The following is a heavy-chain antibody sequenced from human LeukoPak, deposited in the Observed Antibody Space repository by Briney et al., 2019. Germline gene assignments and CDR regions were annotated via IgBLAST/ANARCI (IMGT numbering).Heavy chain of an antibody. J-gene: IGHJ4*02. Sequence: SETLSLTCTVSGGSISSYYWSWIRQPPGKGLEWIGSIYHSGSTYYNPSLKSRVTISVDTSKNQFSPKLSSVTAADTAVYYCARTLWYCGGDCPYYFDYWGQGTLVTVSS. D-gene: IGHD2-21*02. CDR1: GGSISSYY. CDR2: IYHSGST. V-gene: IGHV4-59*08. CDR3: ARTLWYCGGDCPYYFDY.